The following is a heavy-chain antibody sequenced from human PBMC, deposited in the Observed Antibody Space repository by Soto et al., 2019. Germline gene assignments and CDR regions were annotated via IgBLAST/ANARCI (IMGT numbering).Heavy chain of an antibody. D-gene: IGHD2-15*01. CDR1: GGSISSSSYY. Sequence: SETLSLTCTVSGGSISSSSYYWGWIRQPPGKGLEWIGSIYYSGGTYYNPSLKSRVTISVDTSKNQFSLKLSSVTAADTAVYYCARHLLGYCSGGSCYQFDYWGQGTLVTVSS. CDR3: ARHLLGYCSGGSCYQFDY. J-gene: IGHJ4*02. V-gene: IGHV4-39*01. CDR2: IYYSGGT.